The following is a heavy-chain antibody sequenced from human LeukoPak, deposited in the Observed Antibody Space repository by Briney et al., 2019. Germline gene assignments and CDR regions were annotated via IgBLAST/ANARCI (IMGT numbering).Heavy chain of an antibody. Sequence: GGSLRLSCAASGFTFSSYAMSWVRQAPGKGLEWVSAISGSGGSTYYADSVKGRFTISRDNAKNSLYLQMNSLRAEDTAVYYCARDISSAAASFDYWGQGTLLTVSS. CDR3: ARDISSAAASFDY. CDR1: GFTFSSYA. D-gene: IGHD6-13*01. J-gene: IGHJ4*02. V-gene: IGHV3-23*01. CDR2: ISGSGGST.